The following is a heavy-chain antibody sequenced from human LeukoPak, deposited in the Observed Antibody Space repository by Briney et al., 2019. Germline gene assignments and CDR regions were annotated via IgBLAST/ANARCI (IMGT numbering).Heavy chain of an antibody. CDR3: ARMSYYYDSSGYDACAFDI. J-gene: IGHJ3*02. Sequence: TSETLSLTCTVSGGSISSYYWSWIRQPAGKGLEWIGRIYTSGSTDYNPSLKSRVTMSVDTSKNQFSLKLSSVTAADTAVYYCARMSYYYDSSGYDACAFDIWGQGTMVTVSS. D-gene: IGHD3-22*01. CDR1: GGSISSYY. CDR2: IYTSGST. V-gene: IGHV4-4*07.